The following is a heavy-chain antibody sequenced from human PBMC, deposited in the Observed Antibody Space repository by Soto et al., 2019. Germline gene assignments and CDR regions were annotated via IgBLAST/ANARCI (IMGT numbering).Heavy chain of an antibody. Sequence: SETLSLTCTVSGGSISSYYWSWIRQPPGKGLEWIGYIYYSGSTNYNPSLKSRVTISVDTSKNQFSLKLSSVTAADTAVYYCARGRLEGWYELAFDIWGQGTMVTVSS. J-gene: IGHJ3*02. CDR1: GGSISSYY. V-gene: IGHV4-59*01. CDR3: ARGRLEGWYELAFDI. CDR2: IYYSGST. D-gene: IGHD6-19*01.